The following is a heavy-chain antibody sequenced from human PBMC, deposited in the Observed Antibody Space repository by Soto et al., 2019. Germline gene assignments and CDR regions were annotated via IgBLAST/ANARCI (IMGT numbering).Heavy chain of an antibody. D-gene: IGHD2-2*01. CDR2: ISAYNGNT. Sequence: ASVKVSCKASGYTFTSYGISWVRQAPGQGLEWMGWISAYNGNTNYAQKLQGRVTMTTDTSTSTAYMELRSLRSDDTAVYYCARDGVVQGPYYYYGMDVWGQGTTVTVSS. J-gene: IGHJ6*02. CDR1: GYTFTSYG. V-gene: IGHV1-18*04. CDR3: ARDGVVQGPYYYYGMDV.